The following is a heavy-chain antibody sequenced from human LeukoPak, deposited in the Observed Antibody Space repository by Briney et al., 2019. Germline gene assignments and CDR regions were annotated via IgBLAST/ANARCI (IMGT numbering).Heavy chain of an antibody. CDR1: GFTFSSYA. V-gene: IGHV3-30-3*02. CDR3: AKSPGGLYYYGSGSSYFDY. D-gene: IGHD3-10*01. CDR2: ISYDGSNK. J-gene: IGHJ4*02. Sequence: GRSLRLSCAASGFTFSSYAMHWVRQAPGKGLEWVAVISYDGSNKYYADSVKGRFTISRDNSKNTLYLQMNSLRAEDTAVYYCAKSPGGLYYYGSGSSYFDYWGQGTLVTVSS.